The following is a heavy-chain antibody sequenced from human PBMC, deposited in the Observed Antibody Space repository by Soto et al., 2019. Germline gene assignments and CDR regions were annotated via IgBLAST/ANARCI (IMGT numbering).Heavy chain of an antibody. CDR3: ASGIAAKPGIDY. V-gene: IGHV4-34*01. CDR2: INHSGST. Sequence: SETLSLTCAVYGGSFSGYYWSWNRQPPGKGLEWIGEINHSGSTNYNPSLKSRVTISVDTSKNQFSLKLSSVTAADTAVYYCASGIAAKPGIDYWGQGTLVTVSS. CDR1: GGSFSGYY. D-gene: IGHD6-6*01. J-gene: IGHJ4*02.